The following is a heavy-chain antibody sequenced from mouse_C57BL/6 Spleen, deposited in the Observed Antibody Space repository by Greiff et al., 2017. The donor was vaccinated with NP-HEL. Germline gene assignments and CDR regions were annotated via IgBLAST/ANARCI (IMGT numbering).Heavy chain of an antibody. V-gene: IGHV1-66*01. CDR1: GYSFTSYY. J-gene: IGHJ3*01. Sequence: VQRVESGPELVKPGASVKISCKASGYSFTSYYIHWVKQRPGQGLEWIGWIYPGSGNTKYNEKFKGKATLTADTSSSTAYMQLSSLTSEDSAVYYCARGDVAWFAYWGQGTLVTVSA. CDR3: ARGDVAWFAY. CDR2: IYPGSGNT. D-gene: IGHD3-3*01.